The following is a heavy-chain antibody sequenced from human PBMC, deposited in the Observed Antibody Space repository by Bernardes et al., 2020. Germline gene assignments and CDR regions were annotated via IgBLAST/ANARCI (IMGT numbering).Heavy chain of an antibody. CDR1: GGSIRSSSYY. Sequence: SETLSLTCTVSGGSIRSSSYYWGWIRQPPGKGLEWIGSIYYSGITYYNPSLKSRVTISVDTSKNQFSLKLTSVTAADTAVYYCARPYINDWGVRVWGKGPLITGFS. J-gene: IGHJ4*02. CDR3: ARPYINDWGVRV. V-gene: IGHV4-39*01. D-gene: IGHD3-9*01. CDR2: IYYSGIT.